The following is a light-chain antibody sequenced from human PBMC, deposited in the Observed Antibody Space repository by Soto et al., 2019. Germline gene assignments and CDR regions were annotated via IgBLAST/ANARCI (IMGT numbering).Light chain of an antibody. CDR2: LGS. CDR1: QSLLHSNGYNY. J-gene: IGKJ3*01. V-gene: IGKV2-28*01. CDR3: MQALPTFT. Sequence: DIVTTQSPLSLAVTPGEPASISCRSSQSLLHSNGYNYLDWYLQKPGQSPQLLIYLGSNRASGVPDRFSGSGSGTDFTLKISRVEAEDVGVYYCMQALPTFTFGPGTKVDIK.